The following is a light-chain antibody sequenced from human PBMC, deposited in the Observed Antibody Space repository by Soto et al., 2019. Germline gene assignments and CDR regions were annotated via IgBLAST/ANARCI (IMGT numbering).Light chain of an antibody. CDR1: RSDIGDSNF. Sequence: QSALTQPASVSGSPGQSVTISCTGPRSDIGDSNFISWYQHSPGKAPRLLIYEVNNRPSGVSKRFSGSKAGNTASLTISGLLDDDDADYFCASFRSGTLLVFGSGTKVTVL. CDR2: EVN. V-gene: IGLV2-14*01. CDR3: ASFRSGTLLV. J-gene: IGLJ1*01.